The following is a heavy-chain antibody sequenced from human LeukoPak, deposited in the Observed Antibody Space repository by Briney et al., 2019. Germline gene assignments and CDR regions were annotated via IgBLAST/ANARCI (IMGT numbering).Heavy chain of an antibody. CDR3: ARGYSYGWNTYYYMDV. D-gene: IGHD5-18*01. CDR1: GGTFSSYA. Sequence: SVKVSCKASGGTFSSYAISWVRQAPGQGLEWMGGIIPIFGTANYAQKFQDRVTITADESASTAYMELSSLRSEDTAVYYCARGYSYGWNTYYYMDVWGKGTTVTISS. CDR2: IIPIFGTA. V-gene: IGHV1-69*13. J-gene: IGHJ6*03.